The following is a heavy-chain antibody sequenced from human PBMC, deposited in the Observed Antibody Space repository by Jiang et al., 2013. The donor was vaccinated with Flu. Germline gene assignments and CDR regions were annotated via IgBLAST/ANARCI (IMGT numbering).Heavy chain of an antibody. CDR2: ISGSGGRT. Sequence: QLLESGGGLVQPGGSLRLSCAASGFTFSSYAMSWVRQAPGKGLEWVSAISGSGGRTYYADSVKGRFTISRDNSKNTLYLQMNSLRGEDTAVYYCAKDGNNWRGADWGQGTLVTVSS. CDR3: AKDGNNWRGAD. J-gene: IGHJ4*02. D-gene: IGHD3-3*01. CDR1: GFTFSSYA. V-gene: IGHV3-23*01.